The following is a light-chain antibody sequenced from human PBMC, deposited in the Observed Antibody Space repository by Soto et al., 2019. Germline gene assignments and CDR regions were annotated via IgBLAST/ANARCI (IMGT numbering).Light chain of an antibody. CDR3: QQADTFPIT. Sequence: DIQMTQSPSSLSASVGDRVTITCRASQGISTYLNWYQQKPGKAPKLLIYAASSLQSGVPSRFSGSGSETDFTLTISSLQPEDSAIYYCQQADTFPITFGQGTRLEIK. J-gene: IGKJ5*01. CDR1: QGISTY. V-gene: IGKV1-39*01. CDR2: AAS.